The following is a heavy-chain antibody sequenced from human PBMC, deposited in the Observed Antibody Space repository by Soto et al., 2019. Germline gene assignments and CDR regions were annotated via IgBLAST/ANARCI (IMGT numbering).Heavy chain of an antibody. CDR3: ARDQDFWSGSVYFYGMDV. CDR1: GFTFSSYS. Sequence: PGGSLRLSCAASGFTFSSYSMNWVRQAPGKGLEWVSSISSSSSYIYYADSVKGRFTISRDNSKNTLYLQMNSLRAEDTAVYYCARDQDFWSGSVYFYGMDVWGQGTTVTVSS. CDR2: ISSSSSYI. J-gene: IGHJ6*02. D-gene: IGHD3-3*01. V-gene: IGHV3-21*01.